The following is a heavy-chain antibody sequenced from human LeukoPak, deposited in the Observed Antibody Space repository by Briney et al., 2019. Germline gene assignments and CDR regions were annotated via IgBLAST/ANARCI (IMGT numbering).Heavy chain of an antibody. CDR1: GGSFSGYY. CDR2: IYTSGST. V-gene: IGHV4-4*07. Sequence: SETLSLTCAVYGGSFSGYYWSWIRQPAGKGLEWIGRIYTSGSTNYNPSLKSRVTISVDTSKNQFSLKLSSVTAADTAVYYCARDVSSSWFFDYWGQGTLVTVSS. CDR3: ARDVSSSWFFDY. J-gene: IGHJ4*02. D-gene: IGHD6-13*01.